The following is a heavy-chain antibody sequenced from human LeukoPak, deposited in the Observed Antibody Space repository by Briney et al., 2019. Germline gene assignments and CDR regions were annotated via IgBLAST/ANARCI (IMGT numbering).Heavy chain of an antibody. CDR1: GYTFTGYY. CDR3: ARVLFGVVPIHYYYYYGMDV. J-gene: IGHJ6*02. V-gene: IGHV1-2*06. Sequence: ASVKVSCKASGYTFTGYYMHWVRQAPGQGLEWMGRINPNSGGTNYAQKFQGRVTMTRNTSISTAYMELSSLRSEDTAVYYCARVLFGVVPIHYYYYYGMDVWGQGTTVTVSS. CDR2: INPNSGGT. D-gene: IGHD3-3*01.